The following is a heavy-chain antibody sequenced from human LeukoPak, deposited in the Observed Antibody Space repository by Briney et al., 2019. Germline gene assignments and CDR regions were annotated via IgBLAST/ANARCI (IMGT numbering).Heavy chain of an antibody. D-gene: IGHD5-18*01. V-gene: IGHV4-34*01. J-gene: IGHJ4*02. CDR1: GGSFSGYY. Sequence: SETLSLTCAVYGGSFSGYYWSWIRQPPGKGLEWIGEINHSGSTNYNPSLKSRVTISVDTSKNQFSLKLSSVTAADTAVYCCARESGGSRGYSYGFDYWGQGTLVTVSS. CDR3: ARESGGSRGYSYGFDY. CDR2: INHSGST.